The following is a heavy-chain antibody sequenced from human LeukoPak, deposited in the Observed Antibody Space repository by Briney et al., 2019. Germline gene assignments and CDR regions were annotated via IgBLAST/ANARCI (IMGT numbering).Heavy chain of an antibody. CDR2: ISYDGSNK. J-gene: IGHJ3*02. Sequence: GGSLRLSCAASGFTFSSYGMHWVRQAPGKGLEWVAVISYDGSNKYYADSVKGRFTISRDNSKNTLYLQMNSLRAEDTALYYCAKARSSSWYADAFDIWGQGTMVTVSS. CDR1: GFTFSSYG. V-gene: IGHV3-30*18. CDR3: AKARSSSWYADAFDI. D-gene: IGHD6-13*01.